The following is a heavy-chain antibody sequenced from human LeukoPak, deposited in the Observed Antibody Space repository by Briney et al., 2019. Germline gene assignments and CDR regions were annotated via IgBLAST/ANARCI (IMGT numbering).Heavy chain of an antibody. Sequence: GASVKVSCMVSGDTLTSLSMHWVRQAPGKGLEWMGGFHPEDGETIYAQKFQGRVTMTEHTSTDTAYMELSSLRSDDTAVYYCTTGKIYCSTTSCSDDYWGQGTLVTVSS. J-gene: IGHJ4*02. CDR3: TTGKIYCSTTSCSDDY. D-gene: IGHD2-2*01. V-gene: IGHV1-24*01. CDR2: FHPEDGET. CDR1: GDTLTSLS.